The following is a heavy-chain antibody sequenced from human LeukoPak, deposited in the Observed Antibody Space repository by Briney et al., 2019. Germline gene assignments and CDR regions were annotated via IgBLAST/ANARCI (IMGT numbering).Heavy chain of an antibody. D-gene: IGHD3-22*01. CDR1: GFTFSSYA. V-gene: IGHV3-23*01. J-gene: IGHJ4*02. Sequence: PGGSLRLSCAASGFTFSSYAMSWVRQAPGKGLEWVSAISGSGGSTYYADSVKGRFTISIDNSKNTLYLQMNSLRAEDTAVYYCASPHRSSSGYYYGGALYWGQGTLVTVSS. CDR2: ISGSGGST. CDR3: ASPHRSSSGYYYGGALY.